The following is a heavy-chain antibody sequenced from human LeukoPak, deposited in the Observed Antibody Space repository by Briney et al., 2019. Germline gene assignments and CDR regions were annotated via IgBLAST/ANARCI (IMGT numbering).Heavy chain of an antibody. D-gene: IGHD5-24*01. CDR3: ARDNSVRDEAWWFNP. Sequence: GASVKVSCKAFGYTFTSNYMHWVRQAPGQGPEWMVVISPSGGSTTYAQKFQGRVTLTRDMSTSTDYLELSSLRSEDKAVYYCARDNSVRDEAWWFNPWGQGTLVTVSS. V-gene: IGHV1-46*01. CDR2: ISPSGGST. J-gene: IGHJ5*02. CDR1: GYTFTSNY.